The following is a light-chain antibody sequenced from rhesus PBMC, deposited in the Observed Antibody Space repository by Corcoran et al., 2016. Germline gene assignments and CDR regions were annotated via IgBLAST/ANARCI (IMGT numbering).Light chain of an antibody. CDR3: QQYSSSPRA. J-gene: IGKJ1*01. V-gene: IGKV1-22*01. CDR1: QSSRSG. CDR2: KAS. Sequence: DIQMTQSPSSLSASVGDTVTITCRASQSSRSGLAWYQQKPGKAPKLLIYKASSLQSGVPSRFSGSGCWTACTLTISSLQSADFAAYYCQQYSSSPRAFGQGTKVEIK.